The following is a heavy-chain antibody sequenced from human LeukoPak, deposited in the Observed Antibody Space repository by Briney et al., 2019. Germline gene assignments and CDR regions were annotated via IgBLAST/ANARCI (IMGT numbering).Heavy chain of an antibody. CDR1: GYTFTGYY. CDR2: MNPNNGNT. J-gene: IGHJ4*02. Sequence: ASVKVSCKASGYTFTGYYMHWVRQAPGQGLEWMGWMNPNNGNTGYAQRFQGRVTLTRDTSISTAYMELSSLRSEDTAVYYCARAFLGYDSSDYAFSYYWGQGTLVTVSS. CDR3: ARAFLGYDSSDYAFSYY. V-gene: IGHV1-8*02. D-gene: IGHD3-22*01.